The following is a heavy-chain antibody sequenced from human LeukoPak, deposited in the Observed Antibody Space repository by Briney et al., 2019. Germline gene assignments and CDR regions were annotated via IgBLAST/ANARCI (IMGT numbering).Heavy chain of an antibody. CDR1: GYSFTTYW. CDR3: ATTAPA. CDR2: IYPGDSDT. J-gene: IGHJ5*02. V-gene: IGHV5-51*01. Sequence: GESLKISCKASGYSFTTYWIGWVRQMPGKGLEWMGIIYPGDSDTRYSPSFQGHVTISADKSINTAYLQWSSLRASDTAMHYCATTAPAWGQGTLVTVSS. D-gene: IGHD5-18*01.